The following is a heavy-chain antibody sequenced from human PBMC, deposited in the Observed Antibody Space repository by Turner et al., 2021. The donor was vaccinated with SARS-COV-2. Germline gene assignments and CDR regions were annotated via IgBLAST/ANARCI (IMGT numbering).Heavy chain of an antibody. V-gene: IGHV3-64D*06. CDR1: GFTFSSYA. CDR3: ASSWYSDY. J-gene: IGHJ4*02. Sequence: EVQLVESGGGLVQPGGSLRLSCSASGFTFSSYAMHWVRQATRKGLEYVSAISRNGGSTYYADSVKGRFTISRDNSKNTLYLQMSSLRAEDTAVYYCASSWYSDYWGQGTLVTVSS. CDR2: ISRNGGST. D-gene: IGHD6-13*01.